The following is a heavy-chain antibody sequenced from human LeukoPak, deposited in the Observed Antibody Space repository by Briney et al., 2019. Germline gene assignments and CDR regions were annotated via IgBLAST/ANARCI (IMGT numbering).Heavy chain of an antibody. V-gene: IGHV4-39*07. D-gene: IGHD3-3*01. CDR1: GGSVSSYY. J-gene: IGHJ4*02. CDR3: ARIFHSYYFDY. CDR2: IYYSGST. Sequence: PSETLSLTCTVSGGSVSSYYWNWIRQPPGKGLEWIGSIYYSGSTYYNPSLKSRVTISVDTSKNQFSLKLSSVTAADTAVYYCARIFHSYYFDYWGQGTLVTVSS.